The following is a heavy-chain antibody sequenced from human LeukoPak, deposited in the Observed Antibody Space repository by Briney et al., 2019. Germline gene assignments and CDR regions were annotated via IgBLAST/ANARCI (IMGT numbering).Heavy chain of an antibody. CDR1: GYSFNSYG. CDR3: ARVLAAAGTRAFDI. V-gene: IGHV1-46*02. J-gene: IGHJ3*02. Sequence: ASVKVSCKASGYSFNSYGISWVRQAPGQGLEWMGIINPSGGSTSYAQKFQGRVTMTRDTSTSTVYMELSSLRSEDTAVYYCARVLAAAGTRAFDIWGQGTMVTVSS. D-gene: IGHD6-13*01. CDR2: INPSGGST.